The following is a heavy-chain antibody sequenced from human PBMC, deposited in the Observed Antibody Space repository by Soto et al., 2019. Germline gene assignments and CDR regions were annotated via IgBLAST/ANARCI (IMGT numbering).Heavy chain of an antibody. V-gene: IGHV1-69*06. J-gene: IGHJ6*02. Sequence: GASVKVSCKASGGTFSSYAISWVRQAPGQGLEWMGGIIPIFGTANYAQKFQGRVTITADKSTSTAYMELSSLRSEDTAVYYCARDDFWSGYYTPYYYYGMDVWGQGTTVTVSS. D-gene: IGHD3-3*01. CDR1: GGTFSSYA. CDR2: IIPIFGTA. CDR3: ARDDFWSGYYTPYYYYGMDV.